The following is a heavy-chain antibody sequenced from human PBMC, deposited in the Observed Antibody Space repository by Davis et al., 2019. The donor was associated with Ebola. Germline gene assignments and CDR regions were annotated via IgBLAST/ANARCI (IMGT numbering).Heavy chain of an antibody. CDR2: ISSSSSYI. J-gene: IGHJ6*02. V-gene: IGHV3-21*01. CDR3: ARDLRYCSSTSCYWRGEFYYYGMDV. Sequence: GGSLRLSCAASGFTFSGYSMNWVRQAPGKGLEWVSSISSSSSYIYYADSVKGRFTISRDNAKNSLYLQMNSLRAEDTAVYYCARDLRYCSSTSCYWRGEFYYYGMDVWGQGTTVTVSS. D-gene: IGHD2-2*01. CDR1: GFTFSGYS.